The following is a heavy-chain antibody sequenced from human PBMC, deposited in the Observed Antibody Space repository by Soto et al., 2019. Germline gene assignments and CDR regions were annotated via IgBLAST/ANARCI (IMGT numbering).Heavy chain of an antibody. CDR1: GGSISSYY. CDR3: ARDLISIPGDV. Sequence: SSETLSLTCTVSGGSISSYYWSWIRQPPGKGLEWIGYIYYTGSTNYNPSLESRVTISLDTSKNQFSLNLRSVTAADTAVYYCARDLISIPGDVWGKGTTVNVSS. V-gene: IGHV4-59*01. CDR2: IYYTGST. D-gene: IGHD2-21*01. J-gene: IGHJ6*04.